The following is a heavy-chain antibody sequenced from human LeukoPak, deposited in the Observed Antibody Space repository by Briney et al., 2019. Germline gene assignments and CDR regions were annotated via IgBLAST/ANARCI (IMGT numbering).Heavy chain of an antibody. V-gene: IGHV5-51*01. CDR2: IYPGDSET. Sequence: GEFLKISCTGSGYIFTNYWIAWVRQMPGKGLEWMGIIYPGDSETTYSPSFQGQVTISADKSITTTNLQWSSLKASDTAMYYCARGRGYCSSSSCYDFDYWGQGTLVTVPS. D-gene: IGHD2-2*01. J-gene: IGHJ4*02. CDR1: GYIFTNYW. CDR3: ARGRGYCSSSSCYDFDY.